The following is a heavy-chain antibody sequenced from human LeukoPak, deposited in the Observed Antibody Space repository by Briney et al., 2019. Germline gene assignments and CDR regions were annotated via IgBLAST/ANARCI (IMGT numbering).Heavy chain of an antibody. D-gene: IGHD3-3*01. V-gene: IGHV4-59*01. CDR3: ARVYDRDFGAHNWFDP. J-gene: IGHJ5*02. CDR1: GGSISSYY. CDR2: IYYSGST. Sequence: PPETLSLTCTVSGGSISSYYWSWIRQPPGKGLEWIGYIYYSGSTNYNPSLKSRVTISVDTSKNQFSLKLSSVTAADTAVYYCARVYDRDFGAHNWFDPWGQGTLVTVSS.